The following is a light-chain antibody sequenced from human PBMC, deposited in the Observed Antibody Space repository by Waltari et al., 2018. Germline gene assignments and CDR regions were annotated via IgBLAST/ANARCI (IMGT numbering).Light chain of an antibody. V-gene: IGKV1-33*01. J-gene: IGKJ4*01. Sequence: DIQMPQSPSSLSASVGDSVPITCQASQDISNHLNWYQQKPGKAPKLLIYDASNLETGVPSRFSGSGSGTDFTFTISSLQPEDIATYYCQQFDNLPLTFGGGTKVEIK. CDR1: QDISNH. CDR2: DAS. CDR3: QQFDNLPLT.